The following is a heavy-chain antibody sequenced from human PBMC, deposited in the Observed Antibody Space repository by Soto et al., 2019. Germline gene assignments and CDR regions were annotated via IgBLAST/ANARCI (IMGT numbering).Heavy chain of an antibody. Sequence: PSETLSLACAVYGGSFSGYYWSWIRQPPGKGLEWIGEINHSGSTNYNPSLKSRVTISVDTSKNQFSLKLSSVTAADTAVYYCARLTMVRGVHAYYYGMDVCGQGTTVTVSS. CDR1: GGSFSGYY. V-gene: IGHV4-34*01. J-gene: IGHJ6*02. D-gene: IGHD3-10*01. CDR2: INHSGST. CDR3: ARLTMVRGVHAYYYGMDV.